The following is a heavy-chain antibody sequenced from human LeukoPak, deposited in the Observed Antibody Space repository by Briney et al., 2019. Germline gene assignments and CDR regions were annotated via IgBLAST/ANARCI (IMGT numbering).Heavy chain of an antibody. J-gene: IGHJ4*02. CDR1: GFTFDDYA. Sequence: PGRSLRLSCAASGFTFDDYAMHWARQAPGKGLEWVSGISWNSGSIGYADSVKGRFTISRDNAKNSLYLQMNSLRAEDTAVYYCARDETTVTIFDYWGQGTLVTVSS. D-gene: IGHD4-17*01. CDR3: ARDETTVTIFDY. V-gene: IGHV3-9*01. CDR2: ISWNSGSI.